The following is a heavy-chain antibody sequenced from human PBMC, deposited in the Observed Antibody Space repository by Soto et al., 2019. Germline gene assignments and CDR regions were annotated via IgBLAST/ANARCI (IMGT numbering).Heavy chain of an antibody. Sequence: SETLSLTCAVSGYSISSSNWLGWIRQPPGKGLEWIGYIYYSGTTYYNPSLKSRVTMSVDTSKNQFSLKLTSVTAVDTAVYYCARGYDILTRPLDYWGPGTLVTVSS. CDR1: GYSISSSNW. V-gene: IGHV4-28*03. J-gene: IGHJ4*02. D-gene: IGHD3-9*01. CDR3: ARGYDILTRPLDY. CDR2: IYYSGTT.